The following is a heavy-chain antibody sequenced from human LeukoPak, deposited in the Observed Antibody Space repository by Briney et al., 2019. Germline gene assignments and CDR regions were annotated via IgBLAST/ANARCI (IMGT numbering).Heavy chain of an antibody. CDR1: GGSINSSSYY. CDR3: ARQSIAARGYYYYMDV. J-gene: IGHJ6*03. Sequence: SETLSLTCTVSGGSINSSSYYWGWIRQPPGKGLEWIGSVYYSGSTHYNSSLKSQVTISVDTSKNHFSLRLSSVTAADTAVYYCARQSIAARGYYYYMDVWGKGTTVTVSS. CDR2: VYYSGST. V-gene: IGHV4-39*01. D-gene: IGHD6-6*01.